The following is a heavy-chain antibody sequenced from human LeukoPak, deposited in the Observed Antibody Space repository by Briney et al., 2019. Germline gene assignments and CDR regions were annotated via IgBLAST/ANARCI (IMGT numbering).Heavy chain of an antibody. V-gene: IGHV4-59*02. J-gene: IGHJ4*02. Sequence: SETLSLTCTVSGGSVSSYYWSWIRQPPGKGLEWIGYIYYTGSTNYNPSLTSRVNISVDTSKNQFSLNLTSVTAADTAVYYCARWGSIAVARFDYWGQGTLVTVSS. CDR3: ARWGSIAVARFDY. D-gene: IGHD6-6*01. CDR2: IYYTGST. CDR1: GGSVSSYY.